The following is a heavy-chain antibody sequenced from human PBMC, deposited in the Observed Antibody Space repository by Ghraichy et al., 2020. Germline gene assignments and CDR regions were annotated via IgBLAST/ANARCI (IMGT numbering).Heavy chain of an antibody. CDR3: ARDRITMVRGSPSHYYYGMDV. J-gene: IGHJ6*02. V-gene: IGHV4-59*01. Sequence: SETLSLTCTVSGGSISSYYWSWIRQPPGKGLEWIGYIYYSGSTNYNPSLKSRVTISVDTSKNQFSLKLSSVTAADTAVYYCARDRITMVRGSPSHYYYGMDVWGQGTTVTVSS. CDR2: IYYSGST. D-gene: IGHD3-10*01. CDR1: GGSISSYY.